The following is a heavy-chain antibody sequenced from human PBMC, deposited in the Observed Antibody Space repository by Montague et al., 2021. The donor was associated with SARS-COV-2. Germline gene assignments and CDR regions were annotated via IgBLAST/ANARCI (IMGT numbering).Heavy chain of an antibody. CDR1: GGSISTSPYF. CDR3: ARGNRIAVAGTDFDY. V-gene: IGHV4-39*07. CDR2: IYYSGST. D-gene: IGHD6-19*01. Sequence: SETLSLTCTVSGGSISTSPYFWGWIRQPPGKGLEWIGSIYYSGSTYYNPSLKSRVALSIDTSENQFSLKLSSVTAADTAVYYCARGNRIAVAGTDFDYWGQGTLVTVSS. J-gene: IGHJ4*02.